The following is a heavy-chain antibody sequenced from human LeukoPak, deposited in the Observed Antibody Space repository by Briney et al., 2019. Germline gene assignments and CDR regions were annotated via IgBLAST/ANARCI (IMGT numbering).Heavy chain of an antibody. CDR1: GFTFSSYG. V-gene: IGHV3-33*01. CDR2: IWYDGSNK. J-gene: IGHJ4*02. CDR3: ARDTPDGDFDY. Sequence: PGGSLRLSCAASGFTFSSYGMHWVRQAPGKGLEWVAVIWYDGSNKYYADSVKGRFTISRDNSKNTLYLQMNSLRAEDTAVYYCARDTPDGDFDYWGQGTLVTVSS.